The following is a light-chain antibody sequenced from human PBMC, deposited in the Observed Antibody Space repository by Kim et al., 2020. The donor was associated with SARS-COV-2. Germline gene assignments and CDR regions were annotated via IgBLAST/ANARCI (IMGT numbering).Light chain of an antibody. V-gene: IGLV3-19*01. CDR1: SLSSYD. CDR3: NSRDSNDNVV. CDR2: GKN. Sequence: VDLGTTVRITGHGDSLSSYDATWYQQKPGQAPILVIYGKNNRPSGVQDRFSGSSSGNTASLTITGTQAGDEADYYCNSRDSNDNVVFGGGTKLTVL. J-gene: IGLJ2*01.